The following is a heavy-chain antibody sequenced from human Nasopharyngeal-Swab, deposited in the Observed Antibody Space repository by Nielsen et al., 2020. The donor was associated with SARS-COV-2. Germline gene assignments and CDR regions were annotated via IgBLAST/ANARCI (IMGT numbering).Heavy chain of an antibody. V-gene: IGHV4-31*02. Sequence: SRQCRGHGLEWFGYIYYSGSTYYSPSLKSRVTISVDTSKNQFSLKLSSVTAADTAVYYCARGRVGSSWYYYYMDVWGKGTTVTVSS. J-gene: IGHJ6*03. D-gene: IGHD6-13*01. CDR2: IYYSGST. CDR3: ARGRVGSSWYYYYMDV.